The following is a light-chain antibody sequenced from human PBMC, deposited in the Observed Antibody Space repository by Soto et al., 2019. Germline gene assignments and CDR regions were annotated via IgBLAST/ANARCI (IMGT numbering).Light chain of an antibody. CDR3: QQHDSSPYT. J-gene: IGKJ2*01. Sequence: EIVLTQSPGTLSLSPGERVTLSCKASQSVSSNYLAWYQQKPGQAPRLLIYGVSSRATDIPDRFSGSGSGTDFTLTISRLEPEDFAVYYCQQHDSSPYTFGQGTKLEIK. V-gene: IGKV3-20*01. CDR2: GVS. CDR1: QSVSSNY.